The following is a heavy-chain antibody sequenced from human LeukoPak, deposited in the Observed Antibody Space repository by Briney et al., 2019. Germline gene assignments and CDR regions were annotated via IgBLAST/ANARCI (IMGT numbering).Heavy chain of an antibody. CDR1: GYTFTSYD. V-gene: IGHV1-8*03. D-gene: IGHD1-26*01. CDR2: MNPNSGNT. J-gene: IGHJ3*02. Sequence: GASVKVSCKASGYTFTSYDINWVRQATGQGLEWMGWMNPNSGNTGYAQKFQGRVTITRNTSISTAYMELSSLRSEDTAVYYCARESGSYLDAFDIWGQGTMVTVSS. CDR3: ARESGSYLDAFDI.